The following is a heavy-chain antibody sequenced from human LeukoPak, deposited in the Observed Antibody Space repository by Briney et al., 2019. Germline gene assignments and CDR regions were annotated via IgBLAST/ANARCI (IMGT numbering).Heavy chain of an antibody. D-gene: IGHD3-10*01. J-gene: IGHJ4*02. CDR1: GGSISSSNW. CDR3: AGALDSGTNDY. V-gene: IGHV4-61*01. Sequence: PSGTLSLTCAVSGGSISSSNWWSWIRQPPGKGLEWIGYIYYSGSTNYNPSLKSRVTISVDTSKNQFSLKLSSVTAADTAVYYCAGALDSGTNDYWGQGTLVTVSS. CDR2: IYYSGST.